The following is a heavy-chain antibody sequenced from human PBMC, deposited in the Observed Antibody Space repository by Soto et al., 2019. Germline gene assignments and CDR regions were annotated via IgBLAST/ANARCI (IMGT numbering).Heavy chain of an antibody. D-gene: IGHD2-15*01. V-gene: IGHV3-21*01. J-gene: IGHJ4*02. CDR2: ISGDGNYK. Sequence: EVQLVDSGGGLVGPGGSLRLSCAASGFSFFTYTMDWVRQAPGKGLEWVSSISGDGNYKYYARSVRGRFTISRDNAKNSLYLHMNSLYAEDTAVYYCARIECSGFPTYRRQGYLEYWGQGTLVTVSS. CDR1: GFSFFTYT. CDR3: ARIECSGFPTYRRQGYLEY.